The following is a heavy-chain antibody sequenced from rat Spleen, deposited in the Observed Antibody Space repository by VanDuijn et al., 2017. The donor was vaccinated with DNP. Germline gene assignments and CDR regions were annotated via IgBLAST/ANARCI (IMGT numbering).Heavy chain of an antibody. J-gene: IGHJ2*01. V-gene: IGHV5-17*01. CDR2: IIYDGSHT. CDR1: GFTFSDSA. Sequence: EVQLVESGGGVVQPGNSLKLSCAASGFTFSDSAMAWVRQSPKKGLEWVATIIYDGSHTFYRDSVQGRFTISRDNAKTTLYLQMNSLRSEDTATYYCARGDTPGPDYFDYWGQGVMVTVSS. D-gene: IGHD2-1*01. CDR3: ARGDTPGPDYFDY.